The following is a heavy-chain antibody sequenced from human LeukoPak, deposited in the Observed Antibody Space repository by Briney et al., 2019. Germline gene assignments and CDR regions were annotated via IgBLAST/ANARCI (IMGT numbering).Heavy chain of an antibody. D-gene: IGHD6-13*01. Sequence: SETLSLTCTVSGYSISSGYYWGWIRQPPGKRLEWIGSIYHSGGTSYNPSLKSRVTTSVDTSKNQFSLNLSSVTAADTAVYYCARSFSSTSPFEYWGQGTLVTVSS. CDR3: ARSFSSTSPFEY. J-gene: IGHJ4*02. V-gene: IGHV4-38-2*02. CDR2: IYHSGGT. CDR1: GYSISSGYY.